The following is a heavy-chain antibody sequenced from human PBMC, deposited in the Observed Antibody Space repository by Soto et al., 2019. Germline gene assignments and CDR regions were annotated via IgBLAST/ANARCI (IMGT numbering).Heavy chain of an antibody. J-gene: IGHJ4*02. CDR3: ARTFDTITYYFDY. CDR2: ISFDGNII. D-gene: IGHD3-9*01. CDR1: DFSFSSYA. V-gene: IGHV3-30-3*01. Sequence: PGGSLRLSCAASDFSFSSYAMHWIRQAPGKGLEWLAVISFDGNIIQYADSVKGRFIISRDNSKNTLYLQMNSLRGDDTAAYYCARTFDTITYYFDYWGQGTLVTVSS.